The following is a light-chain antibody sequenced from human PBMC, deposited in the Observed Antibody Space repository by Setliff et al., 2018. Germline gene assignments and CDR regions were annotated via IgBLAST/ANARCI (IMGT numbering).Light chain of an antibody. CDR1: DSNIGSSY. J-gene: IGLJ2*01. CDR2: DND. V-gene: IGLV1-51*01. Sequence: SVSAAPRQKVTISCSGSDSNIGSSYVSWYQQVPGTAPKIIIYDNDKRPSGIPDRFSGSKSGASGTLGITGLQAGDEAEYYCATWDFSLRGVVFGGGTKVTVL. CDR3: ATWDFSLRGVV.